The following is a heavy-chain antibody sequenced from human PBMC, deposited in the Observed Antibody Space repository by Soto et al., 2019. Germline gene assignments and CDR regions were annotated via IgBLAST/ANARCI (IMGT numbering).Heavy chain of an antibody. Sequence: PSVPLSPSCPPSGGSISSYYWSWIRQPPGKGLEWIGYIYYSGSTNYNPSLKSRVTISVDTSKNQFSLKLSSVTAADTAVYYCARGLTYYDILTGSQGSWFDPWGQGTLVTVSS. CDR1: GGSISSYY. CDR3: ARGLTYYDILTGSQGSWFDP. V-gene: IGHV4-59*01. J-gene: IGHJ5*02. D-gene: IGHD3-9*01. CDR2: IYYSGST.